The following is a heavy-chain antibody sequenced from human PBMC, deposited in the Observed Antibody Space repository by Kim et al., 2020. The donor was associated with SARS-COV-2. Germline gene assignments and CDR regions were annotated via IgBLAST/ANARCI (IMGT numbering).Heavy chain of an antibody. Sequence: GGSLRLSCAASGFTFKTAWMSWVRQAPGKGLEWVGRIKSETDGGTADYAAPVKGRFTISRDDSKNTLYLQMNSLKTEDTAIYYCAAGITKLIVARTAFDIWGQGTMVTVSS. D-gene: IGHD3-22*01. CDR3: AAGITKLIVARTAFDI. CDR1: GFTFKTAW. CDR2: IKSETDGGTA. J-gene: IGHJ3*02. V-gene: IGHV3-15*01.